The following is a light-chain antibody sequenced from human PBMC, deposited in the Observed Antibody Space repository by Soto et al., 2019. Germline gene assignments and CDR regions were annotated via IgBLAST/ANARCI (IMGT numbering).Light chain of an antibody. CDR1: TGAVTTGYY. Sequence: QAVVTQEPSLTVSPGGTVTLTCASSTGAVTTGYYPSWFQHKPGHAPRALIYNTNVKHSWTPARLSGSLLGDKAALTLSGVQPEDEAEYYCLLYYGGSWVFGGGTKLTVL. V-gene: IGLV7-43*01. CDR3: LLYYGGSWV. CDR2: NTN. J-gene: IGLJ3*02.